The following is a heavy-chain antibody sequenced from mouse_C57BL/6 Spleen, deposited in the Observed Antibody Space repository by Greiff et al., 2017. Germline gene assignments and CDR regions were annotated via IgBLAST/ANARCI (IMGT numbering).Heavy chain of an antibody. CDR2: IRSKSSNYAT. V-gene: IGHV10-3*01. J-gene: IGHJ1*03. Sequence: DAGGGLVQPKGSLKLSCAASGFTFNTYAMHWVRQAPGKGLEWVARIRSKSSNYATYYADSVKDRFTISRDDSQSMLYLQMNNLKTEDTAMYYCVRDHYYGSSHYWYFDVWGTGTTGTVSS. D-gene: IGHD1-1*01. CDR3: VRDHYYGSSHYWYFDV. CDR1: GFTFNTYA.